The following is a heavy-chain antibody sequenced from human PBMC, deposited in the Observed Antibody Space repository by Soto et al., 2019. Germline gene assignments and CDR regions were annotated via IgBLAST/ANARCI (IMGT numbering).Heavy chain of an antibody. V-gene: IGHV3-73*01. Sequence: GGSLRLSCAASGFTFSGSAMHWVRQASGKGLEWVGRIRSKANSYATAYAASVKGRFTISRDDSKNTAYLQMNSLKTEDTAVYYCTSPPRSLSQLANDYWGQGTLVTVSS. J-gene: IGHJ4*02. CDR1: GFTFSGSA. D-gene: IGHD2-2*01. CDR2: IRSKANSYAT. CDR3: TSPPRSLSQLANDY.